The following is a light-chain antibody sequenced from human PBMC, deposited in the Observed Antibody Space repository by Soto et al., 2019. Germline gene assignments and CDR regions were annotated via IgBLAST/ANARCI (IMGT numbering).Light chain of an antibody. CDR1: QSVSTNY. V-gene: IGKV3-20*01. CDR2: ATS. CDR3: QQYGDYNSPSYS. Sequence: EIVLTQSPGTLSLSPGDRVTLSCRASQSVSTNYFSWYQQKPGQAPRLLIYATSSRAVGIPVRFSGSRSGIDFTLTISRLEPEDFAMYYCQQYGDYNSPSYSFGQGTRLEI. J-gene: IGKJ2*03.